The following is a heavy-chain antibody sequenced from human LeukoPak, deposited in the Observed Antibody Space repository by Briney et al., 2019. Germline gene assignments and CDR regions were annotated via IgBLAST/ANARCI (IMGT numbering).Heavy chain of an antibody. CDR2: IIPIFGTA. Sequence: ASVKVSCKASGGTFSSYAISWVRQAHGQGLEWMGGIIPIFGTANYAQKFQGRVTITADESTSTAYMELSSLRSEDTAVYYCATPWSSWREYYFDYWGQGTLVTVSS. V-gene: IGHV1-69*01. J-gene: IGHJ4*02. D-gene: IGHD6-13*01. CDR1: GGTFSSYA. CDR3: ATPWSSWREYYFDY.